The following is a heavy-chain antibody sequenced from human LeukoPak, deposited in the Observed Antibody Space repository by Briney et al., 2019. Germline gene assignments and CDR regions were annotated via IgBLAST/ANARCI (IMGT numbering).Heavy chain of an antibody. CDR3: ARDDGTYYYGMDV. D-gene: IGHD1-26*01. V-gene: IGHV3-66*01. CDR2: IYSGGST. J-gene: IGHJ6*02. Sequence: GGSLRLSCAASGFTFSSYAMSWVRQAPGKGLEWVSVIYSGGSTYYADSVKGRFTISRDNSKNTLYLQMNSLRAEDTAVYYCARDDGTYYYGMDVWGQGTTVTVSS. CDR1: GFTFSSYA.